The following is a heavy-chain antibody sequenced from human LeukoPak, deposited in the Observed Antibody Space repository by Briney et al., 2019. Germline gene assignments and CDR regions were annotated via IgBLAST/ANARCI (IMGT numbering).Heavy chain of an antibody. CDR1: GGSISSGDYY. J-gene: IGHJ6*02. CDR3: ARDGRYYDILTGYYYYGMDV. Sequence: SETLSLTCTVSGGSISSGDYYWSWIRQPPGKDLEWIGSIYYSGSTYYNPSLKSRVTISVDTSKNQFSLKLSSVTAADTAVYYCARDGRYYDILTGYYYYGMDVWGQGTTVTVSS. D-gene: IGHD3-9*01. CDR2: IYYSGST. V-gene: IGHV4-39*07.